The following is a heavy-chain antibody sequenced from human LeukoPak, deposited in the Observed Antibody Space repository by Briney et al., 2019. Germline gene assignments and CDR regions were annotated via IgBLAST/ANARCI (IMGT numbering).Heavy chain of an antibody. V-gene: IGHV4-4*07. D-gene: IGHD3-10*01. Sequence: SETLSLTCTVSGGSISSYYWSWIRQPAGTGLECIGRIYTSGSTNYNPSLKSRVTMSVDTSKNQFSLKLSSVTAADTAVYYCARDDVLLWFGELLFAGAFDIWGQGTMVTVSS. CDR1: GGSISSYY. J-gene: IGHJ3*02. CDR3: ARDDVLLWFGELLFAGAFDI. CDR2: IYTSGST.